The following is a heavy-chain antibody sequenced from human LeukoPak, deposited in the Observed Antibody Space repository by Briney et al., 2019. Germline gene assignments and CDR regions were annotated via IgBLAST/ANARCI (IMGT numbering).Heavy chain of an antibody. CDR2: IIPIFGTA. J-gene: IGHJ1*01. V-gene: IGHV1-69*13. D-gene: IGHD3-22*01. CDR1: GGTFSSYA. CDR3: ARAGYYYDSSGYPQYLQH. Sequence: ASVKVSCKASGGTFSSYAISWVRQAPGQGLEWMGGIIPIFGTANYAQKFQGRVTITADESTSTAYMELSSLRSEDTAVYYCARAGYYYDSSGYPQYLQHWGQGTLVTVSS.